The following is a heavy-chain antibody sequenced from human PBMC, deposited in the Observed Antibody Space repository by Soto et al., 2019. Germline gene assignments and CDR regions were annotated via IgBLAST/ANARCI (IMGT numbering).Heavy chain of an antibody. CDR1: GFTFSSYG. CDR3: ARDRDNFYFDY. Sequence: QVQLVESGGGVVQPGRSLRLSCAASGFTFSSYGMHWVRQAPGKGLEWVAVIWYDGSNKYYADSVKGRFTISRDNSKNTLYLQMNSLRAEDTAVYYCARDRDNFYFDYWGQGTLVTVSS. D-gene: IGHD3-10*01. CDR2: IWYDGSNK. J-gene: IGHJ4*02. V-gene: IGHV3-33*01.